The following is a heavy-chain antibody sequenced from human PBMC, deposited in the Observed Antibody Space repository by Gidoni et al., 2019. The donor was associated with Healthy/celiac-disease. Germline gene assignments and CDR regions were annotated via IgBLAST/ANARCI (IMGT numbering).Heavy chain of an antibody. Sequence: QVQLQESGPGLVKPSQTLSLTCTVSGCSISSGGYYCSWIRQHPGKVLEWIGYLYYSGSTYYNPSLKSLVTISVDTSKNQFSLKLSSVTAADTAVYYCARAIGSYSGYAVSDYDYYGMDVWGQGTTVTVSS. J-gene: IGHJ6*02. CDR1: GCSISSGGYY. CDR2: LYYSGST. CDR3: ARAIGSYSGYAVSDYDYYGMDV. D-gene: IGHD5-12*01. V-gene: IGHV4-31*01.